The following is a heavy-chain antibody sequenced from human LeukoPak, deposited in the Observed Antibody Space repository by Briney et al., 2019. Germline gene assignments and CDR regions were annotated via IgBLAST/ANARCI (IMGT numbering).Heavy chain of an antibody. J-gene: IGHJ5*02. D-gene: IGHD3-22*01. Sequence: SETLSLTCAVYGGSFSGYYWSWIRQPPGKGLEWIGEINHSGSTNYNPSLKSRVTISVDTSKNQFSLKLSSVTAADTAVYYCARAQWLEVWSDPWGQGTLVTVSS. CDR2: INHSGST. V-gene: IGHV4-34*01. CDR1: GGSFSGYY. CDR3: ARAQWLEVWSDP.